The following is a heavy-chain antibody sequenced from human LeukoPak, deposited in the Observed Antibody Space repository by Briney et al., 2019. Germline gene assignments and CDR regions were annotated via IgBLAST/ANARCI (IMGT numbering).Heavy chain of an antibody. J-gene: IGHJ6*03. CDR2: IKQDGSEK. CDR1: GFTFSSYW. CDR3: ARDGVDTAMVYYYYYYMDA. V-gene: IGHV3-7*01. D-gene: IGHD5-18*01. Sequence: PGGSLRLSCAASGFTFSSYWMSWVRQAPGKGLEWVANIKQDGSEKYYVDSVKGRFTISRDNAKNSLYLQMNSLRAEDTAVYYCARDGVDTAMVYYYYYYMDAWGKGTTVTVSS.